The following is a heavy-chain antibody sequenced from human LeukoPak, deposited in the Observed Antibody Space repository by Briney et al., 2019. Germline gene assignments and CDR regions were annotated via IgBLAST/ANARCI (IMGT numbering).Heavy chain of an antibody. J-gene: IGHJ4*02. D-gene: IGHD6-13*01. CDR3: ARDPPRYSYGQNTIAAAGTWRDY. Sequence: ASVKVSCKASGYTFTSYGISWVRQAPGQGLEWMGWISAYNGNTNYAQKLQGRVTMTTDTSTSTAYMELRSLRSDDTAVYYCARDPPRYSYGQNTIAAAGTWRDYWGQGTLVTVSS. CDR2: ISAYNGNT. CDR1: GYTFTSYG. V-gene: IGHV1-18*01.